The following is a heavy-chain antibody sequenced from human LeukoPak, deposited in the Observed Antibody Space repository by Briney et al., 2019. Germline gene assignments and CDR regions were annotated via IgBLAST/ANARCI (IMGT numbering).Heavy chain of an antibody. D-gene: IGHD1-26*01. CDR1: GFTFSNYW. J-gene: IGHJ4*02. CDR2: IKQDGSEI. V-gene: IGHV3-7*01. Sequence: GGSLRLSCAASGFTFSNYWMSWVRQAPGKGLEWVANIKQDGSEIYSVDSVKGRFTISRDNAKNSLYLQMNSLRAENTAVYYCARDKVVGATLFDSWGQGVLVTVSS. CDR3: ARDKVVGATLFDS.